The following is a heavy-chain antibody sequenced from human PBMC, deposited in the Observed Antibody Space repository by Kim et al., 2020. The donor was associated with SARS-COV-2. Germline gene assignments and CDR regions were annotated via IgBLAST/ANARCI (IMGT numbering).Heavy chain of an antibody. CDR2: IYPDNSDI. J-gene: IGHJ6*02. CDR1: GYNFAGYW. D-gene: IGHD1-26*01. CDR3: ARHPGFRVGRTSSYHYGMDV. Sequence: GESLKISCQASGYNFAGYWIGWVRQMPGKGLEWMGFIYPDNSDIRYSPSFQGQVTVSVDKSINTAYLQWNSLKASDTAMYYCARHPGFRVGRTSSYHYGMDVWGQGTAVKVSS. V-gene: IGHV5-51*01.